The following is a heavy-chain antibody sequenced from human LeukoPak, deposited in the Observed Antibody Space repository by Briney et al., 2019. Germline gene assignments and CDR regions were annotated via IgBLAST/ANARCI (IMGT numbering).Heavy chain of an antibody. Sequence: PSETLSLTCAVSGGSISSSNWWSWVRQPPGKGLEWIGEIYHSGSTNYNPSLKSRVTISVDKSKNQFSLDLNSVTAADTAVYYCARASRRHIVVVTPIPKDFDAFDIWGQGTMVTVSS. CDR2: IYHSGST. V-gene: IGHV4-4*02. D-gene: IGHD2-21*02. CDR1: GGSISSSNW. J-gene: IGHJ3*02. CDR3: ARASRRHIVVVTPIPKDFDAFDI.